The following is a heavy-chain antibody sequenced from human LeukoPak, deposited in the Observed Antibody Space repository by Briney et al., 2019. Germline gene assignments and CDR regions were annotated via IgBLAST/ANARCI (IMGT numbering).Heavy chain of an antibody. Sequence: PGGSLRFSCAASGFTFGTYAMSWVRQAPGKGLEWVSSLSTSGGSTYYADSVKGRFTISRDNSQNTLYLQLNSLRAEDTAVYFCAKGGSWSHFDYWGQGTLVTVSS. CDR1: GFTFGTYA. CDR2: LSTSGGST. D-gene: IGHD6-13*01. V-gene: IGHV3-23*01. CDR3: AKGGSWSHFDY. J-gene: IGHJ4*02.